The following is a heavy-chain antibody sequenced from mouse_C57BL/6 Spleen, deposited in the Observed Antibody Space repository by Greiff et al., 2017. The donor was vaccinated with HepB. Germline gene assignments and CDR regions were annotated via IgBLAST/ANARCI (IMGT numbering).Heavy chain of an antibody. CDR2: INPSSGYT. CDR3: ALAYYSNSAWFAY. V-gene: IGHV1-7*01. Sequence: VQLQQSGAELAKPGASVKLSCKASGYTFTSYWMHWVKQRPGQGLEWIGYINPSSGYTKYNQKFKDKATLTADKSSSTAYMQLSSLTYEDSAVYYCALAYYSNSAWFAYWGQGTLVTVSA. J-gene: IGHJ3*01. D-gene: IGHD2-5*01. CDR1: GYTFTSYW.